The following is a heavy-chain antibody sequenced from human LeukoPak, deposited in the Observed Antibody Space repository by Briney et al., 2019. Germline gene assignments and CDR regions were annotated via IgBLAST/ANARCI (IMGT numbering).Heavy chain of an antibody. Sequence: GASVKVSCKASGYTLTKYDISWVRQAPGQGLEWMGWISVYNGNTNYAQKFQGRVTMTTDTSTSTVYMELRSLRYDDTAVYYCARSGHRRYYYASGPDYWGQGTRVTVSS. CDR1: GYTLTKYD. V-gene: IGHV1-18*01. CDR2: ISVYNGNT. D-gene: IGHD3-10*01. J-gene: IGHJ4*02. CDR3: ARSGHRRYYYASGPDY.